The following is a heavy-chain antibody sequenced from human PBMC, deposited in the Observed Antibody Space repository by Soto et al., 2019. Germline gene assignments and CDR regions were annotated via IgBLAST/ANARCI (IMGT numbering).Heavy chain of an antibody. CDR1: GFTFSTYA. Sequence: EVQLLESGGGSVQPGGSLRLSCAASGFTFSTYAMRWVRQAPGKGLEWVSAISTSVGSTYYTDTVKARFTISRDNSKNTLSLQMSSLRAEDTAVYYCAKGGQSYDYWGQGTLVTVSS. V-gene: IGHV3-23*01. J-gene: IGHJ4*02. D-gene: IGHD3-10*01. CDR2: ISTSVGST. CDR3: AKGGQSYDY.